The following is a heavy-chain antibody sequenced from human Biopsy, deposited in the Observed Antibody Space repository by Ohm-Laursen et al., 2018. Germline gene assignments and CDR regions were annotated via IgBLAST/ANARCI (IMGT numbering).Heavy chain of an antibody. J-gene: IGHJ4*02. CDR3: AADADGYYTEFDY. CDR1: GGPSSNYA. D-gene: IGHD3-3*01. Sequence: SVKVSCKASGGPSSNYAFSWVRQAPGQGLEWVGRIVPVLGHLNYAQKFQGRVSITADKSTSYVFMELSRLTSGDTAVYYCAADADGYYTEFDYWGPGTLVTVSS. CDR2: IVPVLGHL. V-gene: IGHV1-69*04.